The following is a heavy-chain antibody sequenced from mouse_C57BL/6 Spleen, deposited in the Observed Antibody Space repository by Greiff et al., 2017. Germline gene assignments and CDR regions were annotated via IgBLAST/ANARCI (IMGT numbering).Heavy chain of an antibody. Sequence: VQLKQSGPELVKPGASVKIPCKASGYTFTDYNMDWVKQSHGKSLEWIGDINPNNGGTIYNQKFKGKATLTVDKSSSTAYMELRSLTSEDTAVYYCASGAGSSLRYWYFDVWGTGTTVTVSS. J-gene: IGHJ1*03. V-gene: IGHV1-18*01. D-gene: IGHD1-1*01. CDR3: ASGAGSSLRYWYFDV. CDR1: GYTFTDYN. CDR2: INPNNGGT.